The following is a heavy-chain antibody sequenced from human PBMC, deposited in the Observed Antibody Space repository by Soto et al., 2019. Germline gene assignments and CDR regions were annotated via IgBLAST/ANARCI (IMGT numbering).Heavy chain of an antibody. V-gene: IGHV3-7*03. J-gene: IGHJ5*02. Sequence: GGSLRLSCAASGFTFSSYWMSWVRQAPGKGLEWVANIKQDGSEKYYVDSVKGRFTISRDNAKNSLYLQMNSLRAEDTAVYYCARDLGYCSGGSCSSSRFDPWGQGTLVTVSS. CDR2: IKQDGSEK. CDR3: ARDLGYCSGGSCSSSRFDP. CDR1: GFTFSSYW. D-gene: IGHD2-15*01.